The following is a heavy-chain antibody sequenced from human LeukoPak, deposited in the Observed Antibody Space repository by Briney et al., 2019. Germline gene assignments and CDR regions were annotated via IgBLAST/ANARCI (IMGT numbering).Heavy chain of an antibody. J-gene: IGHJ5*02. D-gene: IGHD3-10*01. CDR2: IKSKTDGGKT. CDR3: STVSPYCGSGTTSPDP. CDR1: GFPFSNAW. V-gene: IGHV3-15*01. Sequence: GGSLRLSCAASGFPFSNAWMSWVRQAPGKGLEWVGRIKSKTDGGKTDYAAPVQGRFSISRDDSENTLYLQMNGLNTEDTAVYYCSTVSPYCGSGTTSPDPWGQGTLVVVSS.